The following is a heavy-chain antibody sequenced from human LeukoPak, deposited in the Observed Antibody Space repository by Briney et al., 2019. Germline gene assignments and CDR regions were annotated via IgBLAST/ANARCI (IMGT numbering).Heavy chain of an antibody. V-gene: IGHV3-7*03. D-gene: IGHD6-19*01. CDR3: AKVPLRSGWKVFDY. CDR2: IKEDGGEK. CDR1: GFTFSRYW. Sequence: PGGSLRLSCAASGFTFSRYWMSWVRQAPGKGLEWVANIKEDGGEKFHVDSVKGRFTISRDNAKKSLYLQMNSLRAEDTAVYYCAKVPLRSGWKVFDYWGQGTLVTVSS. J-gene: IGHJ4*02.